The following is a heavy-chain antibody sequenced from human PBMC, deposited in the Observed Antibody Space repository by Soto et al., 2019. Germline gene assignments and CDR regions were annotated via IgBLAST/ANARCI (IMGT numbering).Heavy chain of an antibody. CDR3: ARVRQGCSANNCYFDP. CDR2: VHISGHS. V-gene: IGHV4-4*02. Sequence: SETRSLTCTLSGGSVRAPDWWNCVRQSPDKGLEWIAEVHISGHSNYNPSLRSRVSVSIDSSKNQFYLNLNSVTAADTAIYYCARVRQGCSANNCYFDPWGQGTQVTVSS. D-gene: IGHD1-1*01. J-gene: IGHJ5*01. CDR1: GGSVRAPDW.